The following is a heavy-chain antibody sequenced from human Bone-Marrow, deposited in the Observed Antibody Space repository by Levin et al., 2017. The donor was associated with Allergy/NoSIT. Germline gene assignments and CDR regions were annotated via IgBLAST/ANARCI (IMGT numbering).Heavy chain of an antibody. CDR3: ARDFDSHYDYGY. Sequence: PSETLSLTCTVSGVSITSYYWSWIRQPPGKGLEWIGYIYYTRSTNYNPSLRSRVTISIDTSKKQPSLRLNSVTAADSAVYYCARDFDSHYDYGYWGQGILVTVSS. CDR2: IYYTRST. D-gene: IGHD3-22*01. V-gene: IGHV4-59*01. CDR1: GVSITSYY. J-gene: IGHJ4*02.